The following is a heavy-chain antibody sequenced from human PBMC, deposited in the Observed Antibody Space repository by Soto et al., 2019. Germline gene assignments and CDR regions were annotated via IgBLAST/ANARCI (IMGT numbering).Heavy chain of an antibody. J-gene: IGHJ4*02. Sequence: PSEALSLTCTVSGGSITGGSISSTTYYWGWMRQPPGKGLEWIASFFIGGNTYYNPSLKSRVTTSVHTSKNQFPLKLSSVTAADTAVYYCARGNYCSSGTCYYFLDYWGQGTMVTVSS. D-gene: IGHD2-15*01. V-gene: IGHV4-39*06. CDR2: FFIGGNT. CDR3: ARGNYCSSGTCYYFLDY. CDR1: GGSITGGSISSTTYY.